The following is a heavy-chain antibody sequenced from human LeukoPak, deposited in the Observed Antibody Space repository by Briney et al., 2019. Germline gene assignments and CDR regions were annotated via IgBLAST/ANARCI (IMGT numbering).Heavy chain of an antibody. CDR3: AAIAPYCSSTSCYRYYYYYGMDV. CDR2: IYYSGST. Sequence: SETLSLTCTVSGGSISSYYWSWIRQPPGKGLEWIGYIYYSGSTNYNPSLKSRVTISVDTSKNQFSLKLSSVTAADTAVYYCAAIAPYCSSTSCYRYYYYYGMDVWGQGTTVTVSS. V-gene: IGHV4-59*08. CDR1: GGSISSYY. D-gene: IGHD2-2*01. J-gene: IGHJ6*02.